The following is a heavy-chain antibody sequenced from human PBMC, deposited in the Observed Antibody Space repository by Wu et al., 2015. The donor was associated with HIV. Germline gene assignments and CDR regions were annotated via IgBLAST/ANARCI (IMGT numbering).Heavy chain of an antibody. Sequence: QVQLVQSGAEVRKPKSSVKVSCKASGTTFSSHSISWIRQAPGQGLEWMGRIIPIFNTADYSQRFQGRVTITADESTNTAYMELSSLRSEDTAVYYCARCPDIVRSPWFDPWGQGTLVTVSS. J-gene: IGHJ5*02. CDR1: GTTFSSHS. V-gene: IGHV1-69*13. D-gene: IGHD2-8*01. CDR3: ARCPDIVRSPWFDP. CDR2: IIPIFNTA.